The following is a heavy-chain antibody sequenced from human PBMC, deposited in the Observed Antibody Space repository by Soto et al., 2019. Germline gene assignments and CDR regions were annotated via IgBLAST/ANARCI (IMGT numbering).Heavy chain of an antibody. D-gene: IGHD3-22*01. CDR2: IYDSGNT. Sequence: SETLSLTCTVSGGPIRSYCGSWIRQPPGKGLEWIGYIYDSGNTDYNPSLKSRVTISVDTSKNQFSLKLSSVATADTAVYYCARGGGKYYYESSGHSNHAMDVWGQGTTVTVS. V-gene: IGHV4-59*01. CDR3: ARGGGKYYYESSGHSNHAMDV. J-gene: IGHJ6*02. CDR1: GGPIRSYC.